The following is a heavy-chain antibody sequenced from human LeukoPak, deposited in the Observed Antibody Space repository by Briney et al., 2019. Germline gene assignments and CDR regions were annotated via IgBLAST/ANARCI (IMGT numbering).Heavy chain of an antibody. CDR1: GFHFCSLA. CDR2: IRCSGGST. V-gene: IGHV3-23*01. Sequence: GSLRLSCSASGFHFCSLAMGWGRQASGKGLEVVSAIRCSGGSTYYAGSVKGRFTISRDNSKNTLYLQMNSLRAEDTAVYYCAKWIHIVVVTAIPGAFDIWGQGTMVTVSS. J-gene: IGHJ3*02. D-gene: IGHD2-21*02. CDR3: AKWIHIVVVTAIPGAFDI.